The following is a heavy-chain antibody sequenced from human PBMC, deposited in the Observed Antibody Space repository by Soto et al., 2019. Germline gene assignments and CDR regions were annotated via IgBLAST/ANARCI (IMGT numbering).Heavy chain of an antibody. V-gene: IGHV4-38-2*01. CDR3: ASAEPPIAVDGTTPSYYFAY. Sequence: SETLSLTCAVSGYSISSVYYVGWIRQPPGKGLEWIGSIYHSGSTYYNPSLKSRVTISVDTSKTQFSLKLSSVTAADTAVYYCASAEPPIAVDGTTPSYYFAYWGQGTLVTVSS. J-gene: IGHJ4*02. D-gene: IGHD6-19*01. CDR2: IYHSGST. CDR1: GYSISSVYY.